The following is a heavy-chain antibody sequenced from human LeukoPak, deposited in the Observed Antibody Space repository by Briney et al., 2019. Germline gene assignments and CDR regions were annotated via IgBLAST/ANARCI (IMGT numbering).Heavy chain of an antibody. CDR1: GFTFSSYS. V-gene: IGHV3-21*01. CDR2: ISSSSSYI. Sequence: GGSLRLSCAASGFTFSSYSMNWVRQAPGKGLEWVSSISSSSSYIYYADSVKGRLTISRDNAKNSLYLQMNSLRAEDTAVYYCARFNTVTTGTKKIDYWGQGTLVTVSS. CDR3: ARFNTVTTGTKKIDY. J-gene: IGHJ4*02. D-gene: IGHD4-17*01.